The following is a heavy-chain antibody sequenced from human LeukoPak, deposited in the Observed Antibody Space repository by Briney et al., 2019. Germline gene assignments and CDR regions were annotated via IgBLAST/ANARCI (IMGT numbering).Heavy chain of an antibody. D-gene: IGHD6-19*01. J-gene: IGHJ6*03. V-gene: IGHV3-7*01. CDR2: IKKDGSET. Sequence: TGGSLRLSCAASGLTFNAYWMNWVRQAPGKGLEWVANIKKDGSETKYVDSLRGRFTISRDNAKSSLYLQIDTLTVEDTAVYYCSGGGGWLMDVWGKGTTVTVSS. CDR3: SGGGGWLMDV. CDR1: GLTFNAYW.